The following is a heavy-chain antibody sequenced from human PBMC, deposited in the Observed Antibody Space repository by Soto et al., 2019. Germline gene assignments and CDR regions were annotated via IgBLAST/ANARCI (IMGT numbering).Heavy chain of an antibody. CDR1: CASITTYY. V-gene: IGHV4-59*01. D-gene: IGHD3-10*01. CDR2: ISYSGST. Sequence: SETLSLTCSVSCASITTYYWSWIRQPPGKGLEWIGSISYSGSTKYNPSLESRVMISLDTSKNQFSLRLTSVTAADTALYYCARDWDSSGLFDPWGQGAL. J-gene: IGHJ5*02. CDR3: ARDWDSSGLFDP.